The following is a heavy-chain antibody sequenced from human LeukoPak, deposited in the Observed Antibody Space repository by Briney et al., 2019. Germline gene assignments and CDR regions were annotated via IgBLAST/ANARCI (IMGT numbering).Heavy chain of an antibody. V-gene: IGHV3-30*02. Sequence: GGSLRLSCAASGFTFSSYGMHWVRQAPGKGLEWVAFIRYDGSNKYYADSVKGRFTISRDNSKNTLYLQMNSLRAEDTAVYYCAKVEYPSQPYDFWSGYYYYYYYYMDVWGKGTTVTVSS. CDR2: IRYDGSNK. J-gene: IGHJ6*03. CDR1: GFTFSSYG. CDR3: AKVEYPSQPYDFWSGYYYYYYYYMDV. D-gene: IGHD3-3*01.